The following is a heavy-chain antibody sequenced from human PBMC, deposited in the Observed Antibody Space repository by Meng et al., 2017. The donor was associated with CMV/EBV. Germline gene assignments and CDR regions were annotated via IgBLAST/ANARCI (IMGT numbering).Heavy chain of an antibody. Sequence: ASVKVSCKASGYTFTRYYMHWVRQAPGQGLEWMGIINPSGGSTSYAQKFQGRVTMTRDTSTSTVYMELSSLRSEDTAVYYCARALEGLYNWNYDYYYGMDVWGQGTTVTVSS. CDR3: ARALEGLYNWNYDYYYGMDV. V-gene: IGHV1-46*01. CDR2: INPSGGST. D-gene: IGHD1-20*01. J-gene: IGHJ6*02. CDR1: GYTFTRYY.